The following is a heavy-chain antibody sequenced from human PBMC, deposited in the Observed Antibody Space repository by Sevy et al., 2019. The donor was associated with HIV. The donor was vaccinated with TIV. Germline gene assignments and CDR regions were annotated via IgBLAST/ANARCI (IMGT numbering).Heavy chain of an antibody. D-gene: IGHD6-19*01. Sequence: GGSLRLSCAASGFTFSASTINWVRQAPGKGLEWISSISSSGSYIHYADSVKGRFTISRDNAKSSLYLQLNGLRAEDTAVYYCARGASVAVRGGFDFWGQGTLVTVSS. CDR3: ARGASVAVRGGFDF. CDR2: ISSSGSYI. CDR1: GFTFSAST. V-gene: IGHV3-21*01. J-gene: IGHJ4*02.